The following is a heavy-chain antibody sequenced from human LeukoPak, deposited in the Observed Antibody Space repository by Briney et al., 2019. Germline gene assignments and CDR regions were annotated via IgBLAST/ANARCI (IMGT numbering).Heavy chain of an antibody. CDR1: GYTFTSYG. V-gene: IGHV1-18*01. Sequence: ASVKVSCKASGYTFTSYGISWVRQAPGQGLEWMGWNSAYNGNTNYAQKLQGRVTMTTDTSTSTAYMELRSLRSDDTAVYYCARNGGGSIAAEEYYFDYWGQGTLVTVSS. CDR3: ARNGGGSIAAEEYYFDY. J-gene: IGHJ4*02. D-gene: IGHD6-13*01. CDR2: NSAYNGNT.